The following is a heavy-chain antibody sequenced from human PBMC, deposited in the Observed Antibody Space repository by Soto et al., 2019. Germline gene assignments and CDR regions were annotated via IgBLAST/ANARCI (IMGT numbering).Heavy chain of an antibody. Sequence: GASVKVSCKASGGTFSSYAISWVRQAPGQGLEWMGGIIPIFGTANYAQKFQGRVTITADESTSTAYMELSSLRSEDTAVYYCARVDDGGNSPDYYYYGMDVWGQGTTVTVSS. CDR1: GGTFSSYA. D-gene: IGHD4-4*01. CDR3: ARVDDGGNSPDYYYYGMDV. CDR2: IIPIFGTA. V-gene: IGHV1-69*13. J-gene: IGHJ6*02.